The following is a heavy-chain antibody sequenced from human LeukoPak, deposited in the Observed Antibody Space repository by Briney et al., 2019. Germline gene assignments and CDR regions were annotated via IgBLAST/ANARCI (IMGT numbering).Heavy chain of an antibody. V-gene: IGHV1-18*01. D-gene: IGHD2-21*02. CDR1: GYTFTSYG. Sequence: ASVKDSCKASGYTFTSYGISWVRQAPGQGLEWMGWISAYNGNTNYAQKLQGRVTMTTDTSTSTAYMELRSLRSDDTAVYYCARVDIVVVTAITANWFDPWGQGTLVTVSS. J-gene: IGHJ5*02. CDR3: ARVDIVVVTAITANWFDP. CDR2: ISAYNGNT.